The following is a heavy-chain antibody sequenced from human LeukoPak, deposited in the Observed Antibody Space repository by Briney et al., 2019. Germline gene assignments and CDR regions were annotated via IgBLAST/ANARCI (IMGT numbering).Heavy chain of an antibody. CDR1: GYTFTSYY. V-gene: IGHV1-2*02. CDR3: ARDPRDGYNCPFDY. Sequence: ASVKVSCKASGYTFTSYYMHWVRQAPGQGLEWMGWIDPNSGGTNSAQKFQGRVTMTRDTSISTAYMELSRLRSDDTAVYYCARDPRDGYNCPFDYWGQGTLVTVSS. CDR2: IDPNSGGT. J-gene: IGHJ4*02. D-gene: IGHD5-24*01.